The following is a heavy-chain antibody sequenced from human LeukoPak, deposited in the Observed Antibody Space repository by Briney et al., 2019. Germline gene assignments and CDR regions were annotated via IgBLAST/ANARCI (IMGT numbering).Heavy chain of an antibody. V-gene: IGHV4-61*02. D-gene: IGHD3-10*01. CDR1: GGSISSGSYY. CDR2: IYTSGST. CDR3: ARRGVRGVPY. Sequence: SETLSLPCTVSGGSISSGSYYWSWIRQPAGKGLEWIGRIYTSGSTNYNPSLKSRVTISVDTSKNQFSLKLSSVTAADTAVYYCARRGVRGVPYWGQGTLVTVSS. J-gene: IGHJ4*02.